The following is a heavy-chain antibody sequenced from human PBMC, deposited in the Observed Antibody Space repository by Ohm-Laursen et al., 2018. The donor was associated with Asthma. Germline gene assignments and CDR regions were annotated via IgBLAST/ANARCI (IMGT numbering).Heavy chain of an antibody. CDR1: GDSISSGNNY. CDR2: IYYSGIT. CDR3: ARGTFYYESTGYYFFDH. V-gene: IGHV4-31*03. Sequence: SETLSLTCTVSGDSISSGNNYWSWIRQHPGKGLEWIGYIYYSGITYSNPSLRSRVSISVDTSKNRFPLKLSPVTAADTAVYYCARGTFYYESTGYYFFDHWGQGALVTVSS. D-gene: IGHD3-22*01. J-gene: IGHJ4*02.